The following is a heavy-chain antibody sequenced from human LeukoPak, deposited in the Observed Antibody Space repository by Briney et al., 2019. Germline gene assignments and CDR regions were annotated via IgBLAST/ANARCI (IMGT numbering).Heavy chain of an antibody. V-gene: IGHV4-38-2*02. D-gene: IGHD5-24*01. CDR3: ARAGQFTNNWFDP. Sequence: SETLSLTCTVSGYSISSGYYWGWTRQPPGKGLEWIGSIYYSGSTYYNPSLKSRVTISVDTSKNQFSLKLSSVTAADTAVYYCARAGQFTNNWFDPWGQGTLVTVSS. CDR1: GYSISSGYY. J-gene: IGHJ5*02. CDR2: IYYSGST.